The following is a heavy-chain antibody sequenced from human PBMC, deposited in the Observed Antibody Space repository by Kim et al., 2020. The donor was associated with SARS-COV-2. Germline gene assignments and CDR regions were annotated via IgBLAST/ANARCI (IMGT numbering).Heavy chain of an antibody. J-gene: IGHJ5*02. CDR2: INHSGST. Sequence: SETLSLTCAVYGGSFSGYYWSWIRQPPGKVLEWIGEINHSGSTNYNPSLKSRVTISVDTSKNQFSLKLSSVTAADTAVYYCARSWAMPPGYSNGWYRVPGWFDPWGQGTLSPSPQ. CDR1: GGSFSGYY. D-gene: IGHD6-19*01. V-gene: IGHV4-34*01. CDR3: ARSWAMPPGYSNGWYRVPGWFDP.